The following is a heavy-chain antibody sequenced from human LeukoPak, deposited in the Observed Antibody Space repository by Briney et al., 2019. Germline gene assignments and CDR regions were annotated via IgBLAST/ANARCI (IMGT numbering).Heavy chain of an antibody. CDR2: IYTSGST. Sequence: SESLSLTCTVSGGSISSYYWSWIRQPAGKGLEWIGRIYTSGSTNYNPSLKSRITISVDTSKNQFSLRLSSVTAADTAVYYCARGSTPWYYFDCWGQGTLVTVSS. J-gene: IGHJ4*02. D-gene: IGHD1-26*01. CDR1: GGSISSYY. V-gene: IGHV4-4*07. CDR3: ARGSTPWYYFDC.